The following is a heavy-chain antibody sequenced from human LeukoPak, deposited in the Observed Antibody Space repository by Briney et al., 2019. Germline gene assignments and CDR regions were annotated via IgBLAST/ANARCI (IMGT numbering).Heavy chain of an antibody. D-gene: IGHD3-3*01. CDR2: IYYTGST. CDR3: ARSFGVATSFDS. CDR1: GGSISNYY. Sequence: SETLSLTCSVSGGSISNYYWSWIRQPPGKGLEWIGYIYYTGSTNYSPSLASRVTISVDTSKNQLSLNLRSVTAADTAVYYCARSFGVATSFDSWGQGTLVTVSS. V-gene: IGHV4-59*01. J-gene: IGHJ4*02.